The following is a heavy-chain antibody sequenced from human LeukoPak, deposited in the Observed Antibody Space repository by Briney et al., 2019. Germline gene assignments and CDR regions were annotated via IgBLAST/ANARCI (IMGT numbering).Heavy chain of an antibody. Sequence: GGSLRLSCAASGFTFNNYWMSWVRQAPGKGLEWVATIKEDGSEKKYVDSERGRFTISRDNAKNSLYLQMNNLRAEDTAVYYCARDRVGGALEYWGQGALVTVSS. V-gene: IGHV3-7*01. CDR1: GFTFNNYW. J-gene: IGHJ4*02. CDR2: IKEDGSEK. D-gene: IGHD3-10*01. CDR3: ARDRVGGALEY.